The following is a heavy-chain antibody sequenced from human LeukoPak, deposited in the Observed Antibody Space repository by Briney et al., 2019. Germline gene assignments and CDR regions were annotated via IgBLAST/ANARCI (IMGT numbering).Heavy chain of an antibody. D-gene: IGHD5-18*01. CDR2: ISGSGTTK. CDR3: TRGGSNFGP. CDR1: GFTFSDYY. J-gene: IGHJ5*02. Sequence: GGSLRLSCAAFGFTFSDYYMSWIRQAPGKGLEWVSYISGSGTTKSYADSVKGRFTISRDNAKNSLYLQMDSLRAEDTAVYYCTRGGSNFGPWGQGTLVAVSS. V-gene: IGHV3-11*04.